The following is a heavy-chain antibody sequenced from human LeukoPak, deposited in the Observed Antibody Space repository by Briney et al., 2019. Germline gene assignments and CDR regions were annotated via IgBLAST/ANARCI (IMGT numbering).Heavy chain of an antibody. J-gene: IGHJ4*02. CDR2: INDGGDT. D-gene: IGHD6-19*01. CDR1: GGSFSGYD. CDR3: ARASLSGWYPPHFDY. Sequence: NPSETLSLTCGVYGGSFSGYDWSWVRQPPGKGLEWIGEINDGGDTNYNPSLKSRVTMSVDTSKNQFSLKLSSVTAADTAVYYCARASLSGWYPPHFDYWGQGTLVTVSS. V-gene: IGHV4-34*01.